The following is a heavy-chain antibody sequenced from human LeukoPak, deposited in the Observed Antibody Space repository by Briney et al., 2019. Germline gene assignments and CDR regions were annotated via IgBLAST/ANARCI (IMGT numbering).Heavy chain of an antibody. Sequence: ASVTVSCKASGYTFTGYYMHWVRRAPGQGLEWVGWINPNSGGTNYAQKLQGRVTITTDTSTSTAYMELRSLRSDDTAVYYCAREQVDIEATTLNWFDPWGQGTLVSVSS. CDR1: GYTFTGYY. V-gene: IGHV1-2*02. J-gene: IGHJ5*02. CDR3: AREQVDIEATTLNWFDP. D-gene: IGHD5-12*01. CDR2: INPNSGGT.